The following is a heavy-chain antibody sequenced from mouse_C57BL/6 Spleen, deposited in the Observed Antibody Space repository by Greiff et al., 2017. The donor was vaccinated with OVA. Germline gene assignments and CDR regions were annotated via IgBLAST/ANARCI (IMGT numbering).Heavy chain of an antibody. CDR3: ASPLYDGYLAY. CDR2: IHPNSGST. D-gene: IGHD2-3*01. V-gene: IGHV1-64*01. Sequence: QVQLKQPGAELVKPGASVKLSCKASGYTFTSYWMHWVKQRPGQGLEWIGMIHPNSGSTNYNEKFKSKATLTVDKSSSTAYMQLSSLTSEDSAVYYCASPLYDGYLAYWGQGTTLTVSS. J-gene: IGHJ2*01. CDR1: GYTFTSYW.